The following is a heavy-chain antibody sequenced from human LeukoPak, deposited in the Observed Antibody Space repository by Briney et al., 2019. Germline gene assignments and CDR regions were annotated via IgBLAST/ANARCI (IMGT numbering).Heavy chain of an antibody. V-gene: IGHV3-9*01. CDR3: ASRHSSSWYYYYYYMDV. CDR1: GFTFDDYA. CDR2: ISWNSGSI. D-gene: IGHD6-13*01. Sequence: GRSLRLSCAASGFTFDDYAMHWVRQAPGKGLEWVSGISWNSGSIDYADSVKGRFTMSRDNAKNSLYLQMNSLRAEDTAVYYCASRHSSSWYYYYYYMDVWGKGTTVTVSS. J-gene: IGHJ6*03.